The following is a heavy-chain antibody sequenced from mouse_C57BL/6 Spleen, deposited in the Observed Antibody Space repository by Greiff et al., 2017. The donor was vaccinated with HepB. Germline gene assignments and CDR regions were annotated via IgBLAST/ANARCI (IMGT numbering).Heavy chain of an antibody. CDR3: ARLELGRRYFDY. J-gene: IGHJ2*01. V-gene: IGHV1-69*01. CDR1: GYTFTSYW. CDR2: IDPSDSYT. Sequence: QVQLKQPGAELVMPGASVKLSCKASGYTFTSYWMHWVKQRPGQGLEWIGEIDPSDSYTNYNQKFKGKSTLTVDKSSSTAYMQLSSLTSEDSAVYYCARLELGRRYFDYWGQGTTLTVSS. D-gene: IGHD4-1*01.